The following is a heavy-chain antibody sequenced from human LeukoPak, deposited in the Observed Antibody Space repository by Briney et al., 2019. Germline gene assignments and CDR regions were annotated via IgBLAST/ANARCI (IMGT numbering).Heavy chain of an antibody. CDR2: IRSKAYGGTT. CDR3: AKYPRYSSSWDY. CDR1: GFTFGDYA. J-gene: IGHJ4*02. D-gene: IGHD6-13*01. Sequence: GGSLRLSCTASGFTFGDYAMSWFRQAPGKGLEWVGFIRSKAYGGTTEYAASVKGRFTISRDDSKNALYLQMNSLRAEDTAVDYCAKYPRYSSSWDYWGQGTLVTVSS. V-gene: IGHV3-49*03.